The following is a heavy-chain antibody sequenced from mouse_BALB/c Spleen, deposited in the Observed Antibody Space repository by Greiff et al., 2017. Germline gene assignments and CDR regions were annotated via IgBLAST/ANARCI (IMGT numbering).Heavy chain of an antibody. Sequence: VQLQQSGAELVKPGASVKLSCTASGFNIKDSYMHWVKQRPEQGLEWIGRIDPANGNTKYDPKFQGKATITADTASNTTYLQLSSLTSEDTAVYYYARGSDGYPRYFDVWGAGTTVTVSS. J-gene: IGHJ1*01. CDR2: IDPANGNT. CDR1: GFNIKDSY. CDR3: ARGSDGYPRYFDV. D-gene: IGHD2-3*01. V-gene: IGHV14-3*02.